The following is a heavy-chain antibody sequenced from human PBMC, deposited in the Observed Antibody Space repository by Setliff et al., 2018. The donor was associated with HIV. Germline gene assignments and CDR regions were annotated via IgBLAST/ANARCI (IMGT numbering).Heavy chain of an antibody. V-gene: IGHV3-15*01. J-gene: IGHJ5*01. Sequence: PGGSLRLSCAASGFTFSNAWMSWVRQAPGKGLEWVGRIKSRTDGGATDYAAPVKGRFSISRDDSKKTLYLQMDSLKTEDTAMYYCVTVRTISGFKCLDSWGQGTLVTVSS. CDR2: IKSRTDGGAT. CDR1: GFTFSNAW. CDR3: VTVRTISGFKCLDS.